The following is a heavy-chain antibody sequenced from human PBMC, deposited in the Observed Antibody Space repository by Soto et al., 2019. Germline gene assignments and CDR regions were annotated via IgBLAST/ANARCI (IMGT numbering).Heavy chain of an antibody. CDR1: GFTFSSFG. D-gene: IGHD3-16*01. CDR2: ISYDGSDT. J-gene: IGHJ2*01. Sequence: EQLAESGGGVVQSGRSLRLSCEASGFTFSSFGMHWVRQAPGKGLEWVAVISYDGSDTYFADSVKGRFTISRDNSKNTVYLQMNSLRVEDTAVYHCVKDIHFLGIWYFDLWGRGSLVSVSS. V-gene: IGHV3-30*18. CDR3: VKDIHFLGIWYFDL.